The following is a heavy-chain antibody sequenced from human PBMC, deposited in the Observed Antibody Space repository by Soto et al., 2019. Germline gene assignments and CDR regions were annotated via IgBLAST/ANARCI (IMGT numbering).Heavy chain of an antibody. J-gene: IGHJ6*02. CDR2: IYYSGST. Sequence: SGTLSLTCTVSGGSISSSSYYWGWIRKPPGKGLEWIGSIYYSGSTYYNPSLKSRVTISVDTSKNQFSLKLSSVTAADTAVYYCARQGGSGWEPYYYYGMDVWGQGTTVTVSS. V-gene: IGHV4-39*01. D-gene: IGHD6-19*01. CDR1: GGSISSSSYY. CDR3: ARQGGSGWEPYYYYGMDV.